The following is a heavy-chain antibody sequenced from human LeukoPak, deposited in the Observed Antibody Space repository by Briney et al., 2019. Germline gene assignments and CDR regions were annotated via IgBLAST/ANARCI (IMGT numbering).Heavy chain of an antibody. CDR2: INTNTGNP. Sequence: GASVTVSCKASGYTFTSYAMNWVRQAPGQGLEWMGWINTNTGNPTYAQGFTGRFVFSLNTSVSTAYLQISSLKAEDTAVYYRARTNWNDGEGFDYWGQGTLVTVSS. CDR1: GYTFTSYA. CDR3: ARTNWNDGEGFDY. J-gene: IGHJ4*02. V-gene: IGHV7-4-1*02. D-gene: IGHD1-1*01.